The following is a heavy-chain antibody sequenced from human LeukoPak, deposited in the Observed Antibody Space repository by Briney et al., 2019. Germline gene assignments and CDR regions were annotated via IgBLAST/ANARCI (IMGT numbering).Heavy chain of an antibody. V-gene: IGHV1-18*01. D-gene: IGHD6-13*01. Sequence: ASVKVSCKASGYTFSSYGISWVRRAPGQGLEWMGWISVYNGNTNYAQKLQGRVTMTTDTSTSTAYMELRSLRSDDTAVYYCARSGYSSSWLDYWGQGTLVTVSS. CDR2: ISVYNGNT. CDR1: GYTFSSYG. CDR3: ARSGYSSSWLDY. J-gene: IGHJ4*02.